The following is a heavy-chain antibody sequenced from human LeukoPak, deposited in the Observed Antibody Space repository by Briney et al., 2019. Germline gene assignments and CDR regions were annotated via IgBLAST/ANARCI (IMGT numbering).Heavy chain of an antibody. CDR1: GFTFSTYW. CDR2: IKEDGSAT. D-gene: IGHD1-1*01. V-gene: IGHV3-7*04. CDR3: ARDSPGYLAYDS. Sequence: PGGSLRLSCAASGFTFSTYWMTWVRQAPGKGPEWVANIKEDGSATYYVDSVKGRFTISRDNAKKSLYLQMNSLRAEDTAVYYCARDSPGYLAYDSWGQRTLVTVSS. J-gene: IGHJ4*02.